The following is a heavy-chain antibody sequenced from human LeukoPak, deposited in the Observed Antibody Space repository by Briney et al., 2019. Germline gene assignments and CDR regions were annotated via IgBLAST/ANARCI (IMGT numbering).Heavy chain of an antibody. CDR1: GYTFTSYD. D-gene: IGHD3-3*01. V-gene: IGHV1-8*01. J-gene: IGHJ4*02. Sequence: ASVKVSCKASGYTFTSYDINWVRQATGQGLEWMGWMNPNSGNTGYAQKFQGRVTMTRNTSISTAYMELSSLRSEDTAVYYCARAPLWGYDFWSGYFDYWGQGTLVTVSS. CDR2: MNPNSGNT. CDR3: ARAPLWGYDFWSGYFDY.